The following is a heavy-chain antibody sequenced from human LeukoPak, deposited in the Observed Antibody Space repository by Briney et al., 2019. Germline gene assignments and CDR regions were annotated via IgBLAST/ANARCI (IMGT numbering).Heavy chain of an antibody. D-gene: IGHD3-3*01. V-gene: IGHV3-30*04. CDR1: GFTFSSYA. CDR2: ISYDGSNK. CDR3: ARYDFWSGYSIDY. J-gene: IGHJ4*02. Sequence: AGGSLRLSCAASGFTFSSYAMHWVRQAPGKGLEWVAVISYDGSNKYYADSVKGRFTISRDNSKNTLYLQMNSLRAEDTAVYYCARYDFWSGYSIDYWGQGTLVTVSS.